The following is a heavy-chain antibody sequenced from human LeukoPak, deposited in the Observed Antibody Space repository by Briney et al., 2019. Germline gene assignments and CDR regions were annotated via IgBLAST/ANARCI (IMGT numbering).Heavy chain of an antibody. D-gene: IGHD5-18*01. CDR3: ASLGYSYGSLIF. V-gene: IGHV3-21*01. CDR1: GFTFSSYS. J-gene: IGHJ4*02. CDR2: ISSSSSYI. Sequence: GGSLRLSCAASGFTFSSYSMNWVRQAPGKGLEWVSSISSSSSYIYYADSVKGRFTISRDNAKNSLYLQMNSLRAEDTAVYYCASLGYSYGSLIFWGQGTLVTVSS.